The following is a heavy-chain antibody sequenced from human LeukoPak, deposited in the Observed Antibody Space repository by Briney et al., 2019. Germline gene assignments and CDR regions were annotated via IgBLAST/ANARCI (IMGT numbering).Heavy chain of an antibody. CDR2: IYTSGST. CDR3: AREGWFGEIQH. J-gene: IGHJ4*02. Sequence: SETLSLTCTVSGGSISSGSYYWSWIRQPAGKGLEWIGRIYTSGSTNTNPSLKSRVTISVDTSKNQFSLRLSSVTAADTAVYYCAREGWFGEIQHWGQGTLVTVSS. D-gene: IGHD3-10*01. CDR1: GGSISSGSYY. V-gene: IGHV4-61*02.